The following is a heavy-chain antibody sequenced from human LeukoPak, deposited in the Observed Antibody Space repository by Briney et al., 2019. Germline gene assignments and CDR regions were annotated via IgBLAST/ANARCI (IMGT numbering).Heavy chain of an antibody. V-gene: IGHV3-7*01. J-gene: IGHJ4*02. D-gene: IGHD1-1*01. Sequence: GGSLRLSCAASGFTFSSYWMSWVRQAPGKGLEWVANIKQDGSEKYYVDSVKGRFTISRDNAKNSLYLQMNSLRAEDTAVYYCARDRRIGNWRVAYFDYWGQGTLVTVSS. CDR1: GFTFSSYW. CDR2: IKQDGSEK. CDR3: ARDRRIGNWRVAYFDY.